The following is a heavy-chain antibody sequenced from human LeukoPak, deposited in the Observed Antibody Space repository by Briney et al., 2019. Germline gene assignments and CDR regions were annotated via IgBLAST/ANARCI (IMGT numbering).Heavy chain of an antibody. V-gene: IGHV4-39*01. D-gene: IGHD6-13*01. CDR3: ARAREAYSSSWYSTHDAFDI. CDR1: GGSISSVSYY. CDR2: IYYSGST. J-gene: IGHJ3*02. Sequence: SETLSLTCTVSGGSISSVSYYWGWIRQPPGKGLEWIGSIYYSGSTYYNPSLKSRVTMSVDTSKNQFSLKLSSVTAADTAVYYCARAREAYSSSWYSTHDAFDIWGQGTMVTVSS.